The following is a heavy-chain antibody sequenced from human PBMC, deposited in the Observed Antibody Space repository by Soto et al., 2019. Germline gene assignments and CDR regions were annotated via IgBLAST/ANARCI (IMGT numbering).Heavy chain of an antibody. V-gene: IGHV4-30-4*01. CDR2: IYYSGST. CDR1: GGSISSCDYY. Sequence: SETLSLTCTVSGGSISSCDYYWSWIRQPPGKGLEWIGYIYYSGSTYYNPSLKSRVTISVDTSKNQFSLKLSSVTAADTAVYYCARVIPYCSSTSCYEIDYWGQGTLVTVSS. J-gene: IGHJ4*02. CDR3: ARVIPYCSSTSCYEIDY. D-gene: IGHD2-2*01.